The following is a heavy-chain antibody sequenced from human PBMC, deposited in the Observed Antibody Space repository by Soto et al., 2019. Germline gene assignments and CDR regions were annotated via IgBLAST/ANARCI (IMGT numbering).Heavy chain of an antibody. V-gene: IGHV1-69*01. CDR3: AGGSPCSTTTCSLNEVWFDP. D-gene: IGHD1-1*01. CDR2: IIPLFGTA. Sequence: QVQLLQSGAELKRPGSSVKVSCKASGETFSTFAITWVRQAPGHGPEWMGGIIPLFGTAHYARRFEDRVTMTADETTSTAYMELRSLTSEDTAIYYCAGGSPCSTTTCSLNEVWFDPWGQGTLVTVST. J-gene: IGHJ5*02. CDR1: GETFSTFA.